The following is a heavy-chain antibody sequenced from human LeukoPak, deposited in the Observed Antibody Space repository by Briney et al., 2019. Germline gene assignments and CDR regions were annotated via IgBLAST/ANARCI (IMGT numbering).Heavy chain of an antibody. J-gene: IGHJ4*02. CDR2: ISTYNGNT. CDR3: ARDHGSGSYYSLDY. Sequence: ASVKVSCKASGYTFTSYGISWVRQAPGQGLEWMGWISTYNGNTNYAQKFQGRVTMTRDTSISTAYMELSRLRFDDTAVYYCARDHGSGSYYSLDYWGQGTLVTVSS. D-gene: IGHD3-10*01. CDR1: GYTFTSYG. V-gene: IGHV1-18*01.